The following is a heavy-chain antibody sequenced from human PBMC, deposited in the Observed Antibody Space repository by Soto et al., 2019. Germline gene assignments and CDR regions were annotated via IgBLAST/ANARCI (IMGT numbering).Heavy chain of an antibody. V-gene: IGHV3-73*01. CDR1: GFTFSGSA. CDR2: IRSKANSYAT. CDR3: TRHVSANGFDY. J-gene: IGHJ4*02. Sequence: EVQLEESGGGLVQPGGSLKLSCAASGFTFSGSAMHWVRQASGKGLEWVGRIRSKANSYATAYAASVTGRFTISREDSKNTAYLQMNSLKTEDTAVYYCTRHVSANGFDYWGQGTLVTVSS. D-gene: IGHD6-25*01.